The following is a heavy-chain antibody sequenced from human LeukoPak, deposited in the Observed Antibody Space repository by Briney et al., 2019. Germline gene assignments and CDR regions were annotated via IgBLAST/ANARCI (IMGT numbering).Heavy chain of an antibody. V-gene: IGHV1-2*02. CDR1: GYTFTDYY. D-gene: IGHD5-12*01. CDR3: ARLHSGCDVVPFDY. CDR2: IDPNSGGT. Sequence: RASVKVSCKTSGYTFTDYYMHWVRQAPGQGLEWMGYIDPNSGGTNNAQKFQGRVTMTRDTSISTAYMELSRLRSDDTAVYYCARLHSGCDVVPFDYWGQGTLVTVSS. J-gene: IGHJ4*02.